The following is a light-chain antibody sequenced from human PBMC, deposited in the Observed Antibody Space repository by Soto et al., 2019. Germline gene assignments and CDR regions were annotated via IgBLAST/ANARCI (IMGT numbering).Light chain of an antibody. V-gene: IGKV3-15*01. Sequence: IVMTQSPATLSGSPGERATLSCRASESVDSNLAWYQQKPGQAPRLLMYGASTRATGVPTRFSGSGSGTEFTLTISSLQSDYFAIYYCQQYSSLPSTLVQGTRV. CDR2: GAS. CDR1: ESVDSN. J-gene: IGKJ1*01. CDR3: QQYSSLPST.